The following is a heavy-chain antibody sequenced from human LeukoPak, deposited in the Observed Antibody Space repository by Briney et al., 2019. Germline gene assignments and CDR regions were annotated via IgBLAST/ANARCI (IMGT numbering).Heavy chain of an antibody. J-gene: IGHJ4*02. D-gene: IGHD3-22*01. CDR2: INHSGST. CDR3: ARGPKYYYDSSGLHFDY. Sequence: SETLSLTCAVYGGSFSGYYWSWTRQPPGKGLEWIGEINHSGSTNYNPSLKSRVTISVDTSKNQFSLKLSSVTAADTAVYYCARGPKYYYDSSGLHFDYWGQGTLVTVSS. V-gene: IGHV4-34*01. CDR1: GGSFSGYY.